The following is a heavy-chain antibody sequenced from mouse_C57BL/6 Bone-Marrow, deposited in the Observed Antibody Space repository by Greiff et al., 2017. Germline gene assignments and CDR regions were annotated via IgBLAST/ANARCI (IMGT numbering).Heavy chain of an antibody. J-gene: IGHJ3*01. CDR1: GFNIKDDY. CDR3: TTPYYGSSPFAY. Sequence: EVQLQQSGAELVRPGASVTLSCTASGFNIKDDYMHWVKQKPEQGLVGIGWFDPENGDTEYDSNLQGKATITADTSSNTAYLQLSSLTSADTAVYYCTTPYYGSSPFAYWGQGTLVTVSA. CDR2: FDPENGDT. V-gene: IGHV14-4*01. D-gene: IGHD1-1*01.